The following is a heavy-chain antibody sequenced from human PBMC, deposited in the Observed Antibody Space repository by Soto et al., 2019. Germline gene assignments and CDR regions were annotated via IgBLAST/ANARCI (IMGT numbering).Heavy chain of an antibody. V-gene: IGHV2-26*01. CDR3: AQIHLKMYDFWSGYNYYYYYGMDV. CDR1: GFSLSNARMG. D-gene: IGHD3-3*01. Sequence: QVTLKESGPVLVKPTETLTLTCTVSGFSLSNARMGVSWIRQPPGKALEWLAHIFSNDEKSYSTSLKSRLTISKDTSKSQVVLTMTNMDPVDTATYYCAQIHLKMYDFWSGYNYYYYYGMDVWGQGTTVTVSS. J-gene: IGHJ6*02. CDR2: IFSNDEK.